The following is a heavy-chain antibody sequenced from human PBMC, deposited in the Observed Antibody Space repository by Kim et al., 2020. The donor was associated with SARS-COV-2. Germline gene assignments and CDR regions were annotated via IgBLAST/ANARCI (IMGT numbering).Heavy chain of an antibody. CDR3: ANAGLYGSGSLSDYYGMDV. V-gene: IGHV3-23*01. D-gene: IGHD3-10*01. Sequence: GGSLRLSCAASGFTFSSYAMSWVRQAPGKGLEWVSAISGSGGSTYYADSVKGRFTISRDNSKNTLYLQMNSLRAEDTAVYYCANAGLYGSGSLSDYYGMDVWGQGTTVTVSS. J-gene: IGHJ6*02. CDR2: ISGSGGST. CDR1: GFTFSSYA.